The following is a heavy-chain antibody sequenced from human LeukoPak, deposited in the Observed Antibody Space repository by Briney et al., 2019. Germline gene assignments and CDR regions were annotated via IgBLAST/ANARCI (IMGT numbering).Heavy chain of an antibody. Sequence: GGSLRLSCAASGFSFSSYSMNWVRQAPGKGLEWVSSIMSSSSNIYYADSVKDRFTISRDNAKNSLCLQMNSLRAEDTAVYYCATTRAPSNGRVLYYMDVWGKGTTVTVSS. D-gene: IGHD2-2*01. CDR3: ATTRAPSNGRVLYYMDV. V-gene: IGHV3-21*01. CDR1: GFSFSSYS. CDR2: IMSSSSNI. J-gene: IGHJ6*03.